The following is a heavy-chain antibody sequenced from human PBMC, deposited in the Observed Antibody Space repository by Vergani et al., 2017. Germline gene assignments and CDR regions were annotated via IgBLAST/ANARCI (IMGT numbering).Heavy chain of an antibody. J-gene: IGHJ4*02. Sequence: QVQLVESGGGVVQPGGSLRLSCAASGYTFSTFGMHWVRQAPGKGLEWVAFIRYDGSNKYYADSVKGRFTISRDNSKNTVYVQMSSLRSEDTAVYYCAKDRDRFFDYWGQGTLVTVSS. CDR3: AKDRDRFFDY. D-gene: IGHD3-3*01. CDR1: GYTFSTFG. CDR2: IRYDGSNK. V-gene: IGHV3-30*02.